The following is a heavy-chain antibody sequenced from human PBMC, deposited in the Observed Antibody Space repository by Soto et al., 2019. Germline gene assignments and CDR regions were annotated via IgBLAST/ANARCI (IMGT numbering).Heavy chain of an antibody. V-gene: IGHV3-30*18. J-gene: IGHJ4*02. Sequence: QVQLVESGGGEVQPGRSLRLSCAASGFTFSSYGMHWVRQAPGKGLEWVAVISYDGSNKYYADSVKGRFTISRDNSKNTLYLQMNSLRAEDTAVYYCAKSLSTMVRGVIPYDFDYWGQGTLVTVSS. CDR1: GFTFSSYG. D-gene: IGHD3-10*01. CDR2: ISYDGSNK. CDR3: AKSLSTMVRGVIPYDFDY.